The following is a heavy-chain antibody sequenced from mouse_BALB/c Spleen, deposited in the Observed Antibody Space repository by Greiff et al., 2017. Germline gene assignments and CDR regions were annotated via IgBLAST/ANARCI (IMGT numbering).Heavy chain of an antibody. J-gene: IGHJ1*01. CDR2: ISNGGGST. D-gene: IGHD2-3*01. Sequence: EVKVVESGGGLVQPGGSLKLSCAASGFTFSSYTMSWVRQTPEKRLEWVAYISNGGGSTYYPDTVKGRFTISRDNAKNTLYLQMSSLKSEDTAMYYCARHRGDDGYYLDVWGAGTTVTVSS. V-gene: IGHV5-12-2*01. CDR3: ARHRGDDGYYLDV. CDR1: GFTFSSYT.